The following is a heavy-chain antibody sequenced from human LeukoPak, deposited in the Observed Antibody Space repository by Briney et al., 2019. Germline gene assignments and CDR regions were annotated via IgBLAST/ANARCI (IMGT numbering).Heavy chain of an antibody. CDR1: GFTFSSYG. D-gene: IGHD1-1*01. CDR2: IWYDGSNK. Sequence: GRSLRLSCAASGFTFSSYGMHWVRQAPGKGLEWVAVIWYDGSNKYYADSVKGRFTISRDNSKNTLYLQMNSLRAEDTAVYYCARDGYNWNDELEGWFDHWGQGTLVTVSS. CDR3: ARDGYNWNDELEGWFDH. V-gene: IGHV3-33*01. J-gene: IGHJ5*02.